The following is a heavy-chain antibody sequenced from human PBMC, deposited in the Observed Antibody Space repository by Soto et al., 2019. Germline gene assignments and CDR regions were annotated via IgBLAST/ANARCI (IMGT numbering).Heavy chain of an antibody. CDR3: ARLAGYCSGTSCYGYYGMDV. V-gene: IGHV4-39*01. CDR1: GGSISSGPYS. Sequence: ASETLSLTCSGSGGSISSGPYSWCWVRQPPGKGLEWIGTFHYSGRTYYSPSLESRVTISVDTSKNQFSLKVSSVTAADTAVFYCARLAGYCSGTSCYGYYGMDVWGQGTTVTVS. J-gene: IGHJ6*02. D-gene: IGHD2-2*01. CDR2: FHYSGRT.